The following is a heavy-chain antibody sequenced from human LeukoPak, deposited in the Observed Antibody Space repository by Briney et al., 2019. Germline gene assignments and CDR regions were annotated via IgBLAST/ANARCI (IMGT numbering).Heavy chain of an antibody. V-gene: IGHV1-2*02. Sequence: GASVKVSCKASGYTFTGYYMHWVRQAPGQGLEWMGWINPNSGDTNYAQKFQGRVTMTTDTSTSTAYMELRSLRSDDTAVYYCARYSSSWYVGYFDYWGQGTLVTVSS. CDR2: INPNSGDT. J-gene: IGHJ4*02. CDR3: ARYSSSWYVGYFDY. CDR1: GYTFTGYY. D-gene: IGHD6-13*01.